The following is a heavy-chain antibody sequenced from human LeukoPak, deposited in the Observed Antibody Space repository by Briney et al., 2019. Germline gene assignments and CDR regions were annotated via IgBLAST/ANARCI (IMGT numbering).Heavy chain of an antibody. CDR1: GFPFHDHD. V-gene: IGHV3-30*18. J-gene: IGHJ4*02. CDR3: AKTLGGFWPQFDF. Sequence: GGSLRLSCAASGFPFHDHDMYWVRQTPGKGLEWVALISHGGGKEHYAESVKGRFTISRDNSRNTVYPQMSSLRSDDTAIYYCAKTLGGFWPQFDFWGQGTLLTVSS. D-gene: IGHD5-12*01. CDR2: ISHGGGKE.